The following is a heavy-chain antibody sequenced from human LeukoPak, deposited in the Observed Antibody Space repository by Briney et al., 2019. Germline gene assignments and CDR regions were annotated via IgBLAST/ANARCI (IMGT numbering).Heavy chain of an antibody. V-gene: IGHV3-23*01. CDR3: AKVGAAAVRRYYFDY. D-gene: IGHD6-13*01. Sequence: TGGSLRLSCAASGFTFSSYAMAWVRQAPGKGLEWVSGISLSGNGTYYADSVKGRFTISRDNPKNTLFLQMNSLRDADTAVYYCAKVGAAAVRRYYFDYWGQGTLVTVSS. J-gene: IGHJ4*02. CDR2: ISLSGNGT. CDR1: GFTFSSYA.